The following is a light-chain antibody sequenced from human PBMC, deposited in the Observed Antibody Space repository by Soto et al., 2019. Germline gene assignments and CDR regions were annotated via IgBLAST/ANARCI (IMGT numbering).Light chain of an antibody. V-gene: IGKV3D-15*01. Sequence: LVRTHPPATLSVSPGERVTLSCTASQSVRNNVAWYQQKPGERPRLLIYGASTRATGTPARFSGSGSGTDFTLTISSLQPEDFVVYYCQQDYNLPFTFGQGTRLEIK. J-gene: IGKJ5*01. CDR3: QQDYNLPFT. CDR2: GAS. CDR1: QSVRNN.